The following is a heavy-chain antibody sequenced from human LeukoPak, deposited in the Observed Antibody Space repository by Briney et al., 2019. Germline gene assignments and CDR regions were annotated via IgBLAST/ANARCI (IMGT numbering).Heavy chain of an antibody. D-gene: IGHD3-10*01. CDR2: IIPIFGTA. J-gene: IGHJ3*02. Sequence: EASVKVSCKASGGTFSSYAISWVRQAPGQGLEWMGGIIPIFGTANYAQKFQGRVTITADESTSTAYMELSSLRSEDTAVYYCARRGLGFAAFDIWGQGTMVTVSS. V-gene: IGHV1-69*13. CDR1: GGTFSSYA. CDR3: ARRGLGFAAFDI.